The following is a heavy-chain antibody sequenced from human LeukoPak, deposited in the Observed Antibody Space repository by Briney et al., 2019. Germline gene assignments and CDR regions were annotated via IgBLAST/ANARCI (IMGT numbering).Heavy chain of an antibody. CDR2: IKQDGSEK. CDR3: ARDLRYCSSTSCLMSGMDV. V-gene: IGHV3-7*01. D-gene: IGHD2-2*01. Sequence: GGSLRLSCAVSGFSFSMYWMSWVRQAPGKGLEWVANIKQDGSEKYYVDSVKGGFTISRDNAKNSLYLQMNSLRAEDTAVYYCARDLRYCSSTSCLMSGMDVWGQGTTVTVSS. CDR1: GFSFSMYW. J-gene: IGHJ6*02.